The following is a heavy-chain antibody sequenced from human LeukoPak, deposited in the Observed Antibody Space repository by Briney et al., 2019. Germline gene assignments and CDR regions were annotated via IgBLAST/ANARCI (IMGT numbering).Heavy chain of an antibody. CDR1: GFTFSSYW. V-gene: IGHV3-74*01. D-gene: IGHD6-19*01. CDR3: ALIFWDRGWAPSPAGYFDL. Sequence: PGGSLRLSCAASGFTFSSYWMHWVRQAPGKGLVWVSRINTDGSSTSYADSVKGRFTISRDNAKNTLYLQMNSLRAEDTAVYYCALIFWDRGWAPSPAGYFDLWGRGTLVTVSS. J-gene: IGHJ2*01. CDR2: INTDGSST.